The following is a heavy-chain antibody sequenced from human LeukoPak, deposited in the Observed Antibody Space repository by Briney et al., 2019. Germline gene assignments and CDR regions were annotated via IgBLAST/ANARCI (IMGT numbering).Heavy chain of an antibody. CDR3: ARGPSTVSI. Sequence: GGSLRLSCAASGFTFSTYAMSWVRQAPGKGLEWVSVISGSGGSTYYADSVKGRFTISRDNSKNTLYLQMNSLRAEDTAVYYSARGPSTVSIWGQGTMVTVSS. CDR2: ISGSGGST. D-gene: IGHD4-17*01. V-gene: IGHV3-23*01. J-gene: IGHJ3*02. CDR1: GFTFSTYA.